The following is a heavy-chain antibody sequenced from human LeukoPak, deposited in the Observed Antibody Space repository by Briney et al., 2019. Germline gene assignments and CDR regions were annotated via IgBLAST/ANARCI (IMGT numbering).Heavy chain of an antibody. J-gene: IGHJ4*02. V-gene: IGHV3-30-3*01. CDR3: ARELYDYSNPLDY. CDR2: ISYDGSNK. CDR1: GFTFSSYA. Sequence: PGGSLRLSCAASGFTFSSYAMHWVRQAPGKGLEWVAVISYDGSNKYYADSVKGRFTISRDNSKNTLYLQMNSLRAEDTAVYYCARELYDYSNPLDYWGQGTLVTVSS. D-gene: IGHD4-11*01.